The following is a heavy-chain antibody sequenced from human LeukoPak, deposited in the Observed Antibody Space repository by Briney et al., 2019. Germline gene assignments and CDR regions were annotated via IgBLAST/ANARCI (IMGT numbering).Heavy chain of an antibody. J-gene: IGHJ4*02. Sequence: GGSLRLSCAASGLTFSSYAMSWVRQAPGKGLEWVSAISGSGGSTYYADSVKGRFTISRDNSKNTLYLQMNSLRAEDTAVYYCAKVADTNYDYVWGINFDYWGQGTLVTVSS. CDR2: ISGSGGST. V-gene: IGHV3-23*01. CDR3: AKVADTNYDYVWGINFDY. D-gene: IGHD3-16*01. CDR1: GLTFSSYA.